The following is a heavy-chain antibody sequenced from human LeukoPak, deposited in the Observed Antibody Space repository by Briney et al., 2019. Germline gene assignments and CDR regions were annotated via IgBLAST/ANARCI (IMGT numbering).Heavy chain of an antibody. D-gene: IGHD3-22*01. CDR1: GGSISSYY. Sequence: SETLSLTCTVSGGSISSYYWSWIRQPPGKGLEWTGYIYYSGSTNYNPSLKSRVTISVDTSKNQFSLKLSSVTAADTAVYYCARYYDSSGYYHYYYFDYWGQGTLVTVSS. V-gene: IGHV4-59*01. CDR3: ARYYDSSGYYHYYYFDY. CDR2: IYYSGST. J-gene: IGHJ4*02.